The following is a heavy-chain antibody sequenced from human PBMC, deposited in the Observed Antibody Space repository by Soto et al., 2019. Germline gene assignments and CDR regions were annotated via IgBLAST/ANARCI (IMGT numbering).Heavy chain of an antibody. CDR1: GYTFTSYG. J-gene: IGHJ5*02. V-gene: IGHV1-18*01. Sequence: ASVKVSCKASGYTFTSYGISWVRQAPGQGLEWMGWISAYNGNTNYAQKLQGRVTMTTDTSTSTAYMELRSLRSDDTAVYYCAGDPFIWSVYPDPIWLDPWGKGTLVTVPS. D-gene: IGHD3-3*01. CDR3: AGDPFIWSVYPDPIWLDP. CDR2: ISAYNGNT.